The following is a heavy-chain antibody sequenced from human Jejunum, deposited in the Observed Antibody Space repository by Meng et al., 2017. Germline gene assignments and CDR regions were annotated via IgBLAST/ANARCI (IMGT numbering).Heavy chain of an antibody. D-gene: IGHD2-15*01. CDR1: GYSIISDYF. CDR3: ARDGVVSWAFDV. J-gene: IGHJ3*01. CDR2: IYHSGTR. V-gene: IGHV4-38-2*02. Sequence: SETRSLTCAVSGYSIISDYFWGWIRQAPGKGLQWVGRIYHSGTRYYNPSLKSRFTILVDTSKNQLSLKLTSVTAADTAVYYCARDGVVSWAFDVWGRGTKVTVSS.